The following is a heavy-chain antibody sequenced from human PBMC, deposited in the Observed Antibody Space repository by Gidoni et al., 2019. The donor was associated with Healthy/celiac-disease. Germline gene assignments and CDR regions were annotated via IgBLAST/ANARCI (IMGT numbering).Heavy chain of an antibody. CDR2: IDWDDDK. Sequence: QVTLRESGPALVKPTQTLTLTCPFSGFSLSTSGMCVSWIRQPPGKALEWLARIDWDDDKYYSTSLKTRLTISKDTSKNQVVLTMTNMDPVDTATYYCARIRSSGWAFDYWGQGTLVTVSS. J-gene: IGHJ4*02. CDR1: GFSLSTSGMC. V-gene: IGHV2-70*15. CDR3: ARIRSSGWAFDY. D-gene: IGHD6-19*01.